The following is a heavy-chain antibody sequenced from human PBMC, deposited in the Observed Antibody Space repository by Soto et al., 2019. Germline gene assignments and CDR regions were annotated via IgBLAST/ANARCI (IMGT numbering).Heavy chain of an antibody. V-gene: IGHV3-30*19. CDR2: TSYDGSDK. D-gene: IGHD3-16*01. CDR1: GFTFRSYV. Sequence: QVQLVESGGGVVQPGTSLRVSCVGSGFTFRSYVIHWVRQAPGKGLEWVALTSYDGSDKYYGDSVRGRFTISRDNSRNTVDLKRDSLSLEDTALYYCARWGTTGGLDVWGQGTLVSVSS. CDR3: ARWGTTGGLDV. J-gene: IGHJ1*01.